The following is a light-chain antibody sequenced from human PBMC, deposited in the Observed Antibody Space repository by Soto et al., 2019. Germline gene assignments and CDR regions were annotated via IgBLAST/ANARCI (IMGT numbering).Light chain of an antibody. J-gene: IGKJ5*01. CDR1: QSISSY. CDR3: QQSYSTSTT. V-gene: IGKV1-39*01. Sequence: DIQMTQSPSSLSASVGDRVTITCRASQSISSYLKWYQQKPGKAPKLLIYAASSLQSGVPSRFSGSGSVTDFTLNISSLQLEDVATYYCQQSYSTSTTFGQVKRLEIK. CDR2: AAS.